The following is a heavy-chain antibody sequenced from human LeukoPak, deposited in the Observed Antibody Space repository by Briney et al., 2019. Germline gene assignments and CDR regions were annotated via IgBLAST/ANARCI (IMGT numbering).Heavy chain of an antibody. CDR2: IYYSGST. CDR3: ARVEGGSCSSTSCPYYFDY. CDR1: GGSISSYY. J-gene: IGHJ4*02. V-gene: IGHV4-59*01. D-gene: IGHD2-2*01. Sequence: PSETLSLTCTVSGGSISSYYWSWIRQPPGKGLEWIGYIYYSGSTNYNPSLKSRVTISVDTSKNQFSLKLSSVTAADTAVYYCARVEGGSCSSTSCPYYFDYWGQGTLVTVSS.